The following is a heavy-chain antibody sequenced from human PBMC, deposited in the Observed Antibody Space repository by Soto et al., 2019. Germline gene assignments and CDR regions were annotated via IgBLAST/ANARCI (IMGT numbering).Heavy chain of an antibody. CDR2: ISWNSGSI. CDR1: GFTFSSYA. Sequence: PGGSLRLSCAASGFTFSSYAMSWVRQAPGKGLEWVSGISWNSGSIGYADSVKGRFTISRDNAKNSLYLQMNSLRAEDTAVYYCARVNGYYYYGMDVWGQGTTVTVSS. V-gene: IGHV3-23*01. D-gene: IGHD3-22*01. J-gene: IGHJ6*02. CDR3: ARVNGYYYYGMDV.